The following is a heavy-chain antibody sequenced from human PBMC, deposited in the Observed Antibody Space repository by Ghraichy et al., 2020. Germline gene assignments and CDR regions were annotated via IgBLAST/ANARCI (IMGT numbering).Heavy chain of an antibody. CDR1: GYTFTSYA. D-gene: IGHD5-12*01. Sequence: ASVKVSCKASGYTFTSYAMHWVRQAPGQRLEWMGWINAGNGNTKYSQKFQGRVTITRDTSASTAYMELSSLRSEDTAVYYCARGGSVATPYYYYYYCMDVWGQGTTVTVSS. CDR3: ARGGSVATPYYYYYYCMDV. CDR2: INAGNGNT. J-gene: IGHJ6*02. V-gene: IGHV1-3*01.